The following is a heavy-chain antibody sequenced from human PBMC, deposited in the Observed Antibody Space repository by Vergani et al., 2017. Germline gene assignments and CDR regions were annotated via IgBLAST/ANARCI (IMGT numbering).Heavy chain of an antibody. CDR3: EAGTYYIPWS. CDR1: GGSITSSSYY. D-gene: IGHD3-10*01. V-gene: IGHV4-39*01. CDR2: VYYSGTT. Sequence: QLQLQESGPGLVKPSETLSLTCNISGGSITSSSYYWGWIRQPPGKGLEWIGSVYYSGTTYYNPSLKSRVTISVDTSKNQFSLNQTSVTAADTAVYYCEAGTYYIPWSWGQGTLVTVSS. J-gene: IGHJ5*02.